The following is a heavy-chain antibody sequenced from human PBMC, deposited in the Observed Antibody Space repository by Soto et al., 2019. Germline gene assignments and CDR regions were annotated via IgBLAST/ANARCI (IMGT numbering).Heavy chain of an antibody. CDR3: ARIVGGVPIFGVVTHSPYYYGMDV. J-gene: IGHJ6*01. V-gene: IGHV1-69*06. D-gene: IGHD3-3*01. CDR1: GGTFSSYA. CDR2: IIPIFGTA. Sequence: SVKVSCKASGGTFSSYAISWVRQAPGQGLEWMGGIIPIFGTANYAQKFQGRVTITADKSTSTAYMELSSLRSEDTAVYYCARIVGGVPIFGVVTHSPYYYGMDVWGQGTTVTVAS.